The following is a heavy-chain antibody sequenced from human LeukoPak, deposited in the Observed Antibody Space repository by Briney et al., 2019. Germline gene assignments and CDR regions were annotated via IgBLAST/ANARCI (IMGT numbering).Heavy chain of an antibody. CDR1: GFTFSSYW. D-gene: IGHD6-13*01. Sequence: GGSLRLSCTASGFTFSSYWMSWVRQAPGKGLEWVANIKQDGSEKYYVDSVKGRFTISRDNGKNSLYLQTNSLGAEDTAVYYCARQSGSSWYSFDYWGQGTLVTVSS. J-gene: IGHJ4*02. CDR2: IKQDGSEK. V-gene: IGHV3-7*01. CDR3: ARQSGSSWYSFDY.